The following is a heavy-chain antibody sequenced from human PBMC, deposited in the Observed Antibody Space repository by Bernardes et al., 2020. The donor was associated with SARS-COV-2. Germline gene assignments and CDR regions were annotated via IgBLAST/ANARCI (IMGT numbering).Heavy chain of an antibody. CDR3: ARDIVVVPAARYFDN. CDR1: GYTFTAYY. D-gene: IGHD2-15*01. CDR2: INPKSGGT. Sequence: ASVKASCKASGYTFTAYYIHWVRQAPGQGLEWMGWINPKSGGTYFTQKFHGRVSMTRDTSISTAYMELSSLRSDDTALYFCARDIVVVPAARYFDNWGQGTLVTVSS. J-gene: IGHJ4*02. V-gene: IGHV1-2*02.